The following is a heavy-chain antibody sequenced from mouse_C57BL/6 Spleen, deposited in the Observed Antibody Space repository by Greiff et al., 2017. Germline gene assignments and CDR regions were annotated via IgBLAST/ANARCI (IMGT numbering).Heavy chain of an antibody. Sequence: QVQLPQSGPELVKPGASVKISCKASGYAFSSSWMNWVKPRPGKGLEWIGRIYPGDGDTNYNGKFKGKATLTADKSSSTAYMQLSSLTSEDSAVYFCAGGYGSSFDYWGQGTTLTVSS. CDR1: GYAFSSSW. CDR2: IYPGDGDT. J-gene: IGHJ2*01. CDR3: AGGYGSSFDY. D-gene: IGHD1-1*01. V-gene: IGHV1-82*01.